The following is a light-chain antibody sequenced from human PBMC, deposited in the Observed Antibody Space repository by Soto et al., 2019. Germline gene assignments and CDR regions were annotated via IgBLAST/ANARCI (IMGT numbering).Light chain of an antibody. CDR3: ASWDASLNGGV. CDR1: SSNIGSYT. J-gene: IGLJ3*02. V-gene: IGLV1-44*01. CDR2: RSN. Sequence: QSVLTQPPSASGTPGQRVTISCSGSSSNIGSYTVNWYQQLPGRAPKLLIHRSNQRPSGVPGRFSGSKSGTSASLAIIGLQPEDEADYHCASWDASLNGGVFGGGTKLTVL.